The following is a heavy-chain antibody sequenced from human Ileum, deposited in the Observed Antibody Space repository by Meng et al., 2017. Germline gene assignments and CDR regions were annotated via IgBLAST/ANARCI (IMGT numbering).Heavy chain of an antibody. D-gene: IGHD6-19*01. V-gene: IGHV3-74*02. J-gene: IGHJ4*02. CDR1: GFNFSTSW. Sequence: GDSGGAWGQPRGSLRLSCAVSGFNFSTSWMHWVRQAPGKGLVWVSRINSDGSSISYADAVKGRFTISRDNAKNTLYLQMNNLRDDDTAVYYCARYNSGWHVCDSWGQGILVTVSS. CDR3: ARYNSGWHVCDS. CDR2: INSDGSSI.